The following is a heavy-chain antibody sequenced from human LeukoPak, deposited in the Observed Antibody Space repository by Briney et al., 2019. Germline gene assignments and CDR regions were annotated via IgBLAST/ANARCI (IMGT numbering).Heavy chain of an antibody. CDR2: MNPNSGNT. Sequence: GASVKVSCKASGYTFTSYDINWVRQATGQGLEWMGWMNPNSGNTGYAQKFQGRVTMTRNTSISTAYMELSSLRSEDTAVYYCARALGGSYDSSGYSNLGFYYYYMDVWGKGTTVTISS. J-gene: IGHJ6*03. V-gene: IGHV1-8*01. D-gene: IGHD3-22*01. CDR1: GYTFTSYD. CDR3: ARALGGSYDSSGYSNLGFYYYYMDV.